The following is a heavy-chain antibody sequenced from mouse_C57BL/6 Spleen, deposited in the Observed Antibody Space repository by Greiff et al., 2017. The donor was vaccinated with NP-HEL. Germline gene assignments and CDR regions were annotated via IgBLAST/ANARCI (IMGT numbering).Heavy chain of an antibody. Sequence: VQLKQSGPVLVKPGASVKMSCKASGYTFTDYYMNWVKQSHGKSLEWIGVINPYNGGTSYNQKFKGKATLTVDKSSSTAYMELNSLTSEDSAVYYCARGNYDYDVSYWYFDVWGTGTTVTVSS. J-gene: IGHJ1*03. D-gene: IGHD2-4*01. CDR1: GYTFTDYY. CDR3: ARGNYDYDVSYWYFDV. CDR2: INPYNGGT. V-gene: IGHV1-19*01.